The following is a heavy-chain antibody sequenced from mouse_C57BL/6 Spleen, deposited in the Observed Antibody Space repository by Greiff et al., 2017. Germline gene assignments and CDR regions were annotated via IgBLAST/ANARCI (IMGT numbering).Heavy chain of an antibody. Sequence: QVQLQQPGAELVKPGASVKLSCKASGYTFTSYWMQWVKQRPGQGLEWIGEIDPSDSNTNNHQKFKGKATFTVDTSSSTAYIQLSSLTAEDSAVYYWAGGYSNYTYYYAMDYWGQGTSVTVSS. CDR2: IDPSDSNT. CDR3: AGGYSNYTYYYAMDY. J-gene: IGHJ4*01. D-gene: IGHD2-5*01. V-gene: IGHV1-50*01. CDR1: GYTFTSYW.